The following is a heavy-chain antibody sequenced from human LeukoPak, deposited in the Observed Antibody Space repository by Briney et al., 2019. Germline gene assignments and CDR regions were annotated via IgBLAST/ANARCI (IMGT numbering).Heavy chain of an antibody. CDR2: IKHDGSEK. D-gene: IGHD1-7*01. CDR3: ARDMELGLPASSGYSYGMDV. Sequence: TGGSLRLSCVVSGFTFSSYWMTWVRQAPGKGLEWVANIKHDGSEKYYVDSVKGRFTISRDNAKNSLCLQMNSLRAEDTAVYYCARDMELGLPASSGYSYGMDVWGQGTTVTVSS. V-gene: IGHV3-7*01. CDR1: GFTFSSYW. J-gene: IGHJ6*02.